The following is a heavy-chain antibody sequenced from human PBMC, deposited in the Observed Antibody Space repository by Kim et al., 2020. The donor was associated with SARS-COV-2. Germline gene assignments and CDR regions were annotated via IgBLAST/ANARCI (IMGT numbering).Heavy chain of an antibody. D-gene: IGHD6-19*01. V-gene: IGHV3-49*04. Sequence: GGSLRLSCTASGFTFGDYAMSWVRQAPGKGLEWVGFIRSKAYGGTTEYAASVKGRFTISRDDSKNIAYLQMNSLKNEDTAVYYCTRETSSGWYYYYYYYMDVWGKGTTVTVSS. J-gene: IGHJ6*03. CDR1: GFTFGDYA. CDR3: TRETSSGWYYYYYYYMDV. CDR2: IRSKAYGGTT.